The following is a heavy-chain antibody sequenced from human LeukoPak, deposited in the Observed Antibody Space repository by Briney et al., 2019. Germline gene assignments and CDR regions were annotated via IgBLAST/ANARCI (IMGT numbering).Heavy chain of an antibody. CDR3: ARSTEEYYYGSGSYYTSSWFDP. Sequence: SETLSLTCTVSGGSISSYYWSRIRQPAGKGLEWIGRIYTSGSTNYNPSLKSRVTMSVDRSKNQFSLKLSSVTAADTAVYYCARSTEEYYYGSGSYYTSSWFDPWGQGTLVTVSS. D-gene: IGHD3-10*01. CDR1: GGSISSYY. J-gene: IGHJ5*02. CDR2: IYTSGST. V-gene: IGHV4-4*07.